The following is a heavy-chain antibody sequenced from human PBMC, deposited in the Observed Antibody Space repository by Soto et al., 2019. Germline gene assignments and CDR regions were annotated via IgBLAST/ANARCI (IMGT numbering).Heavy chain of an antibody. CDR1: GYAFTSYA. CDR2: INAGNGNT. V-gene: IGHV1-3*01. J-gene: IGHJ4*02. Sequence: GASVKVSCKASGYAFTSYAMHWVRQAPGQRLEWMGWINAGNGNTKYSQKFQGRVTITRDTSASTAYMELSSLRSEDTAVYYCARDASSYYGDSGYYFDYWGQGTLVTVSS. D-gene: IGHD3-10*01. CDR3: ARDASSYYGDSGYYFDY.